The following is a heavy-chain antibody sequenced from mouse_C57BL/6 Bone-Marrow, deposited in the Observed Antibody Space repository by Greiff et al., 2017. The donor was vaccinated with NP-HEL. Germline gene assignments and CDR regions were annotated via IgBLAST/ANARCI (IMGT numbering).Heavy chain of an antibody. Sequence: VKLQESGAELVKPGASVKISCKASGYAFSSYWMNWVKQRPGKGLEWIGQIYPGDGDTNYNGKFKGKATLTADKSSSTAYMQHSSLTSEDSAVYFCARPPSIVTPYWDFDVWGTGATVTVSA. CDR3: ARPPSIVTPYWDFDV. D-gene: IGHD2-1*01. V-gene: IGHV1-80*01. CDR2: IYPGDGDT. CDR1: GYAFSSYW. J-gene: IGHJ1*03.